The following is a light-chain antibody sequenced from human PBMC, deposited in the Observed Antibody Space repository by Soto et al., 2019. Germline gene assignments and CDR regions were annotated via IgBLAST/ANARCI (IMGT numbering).Light chain of an antibody. CDR3: QQYNSYSLT. V-gene: IGKV1-5*01. Sequence: DIQMTQSPSTLSASVGDRVTITCRASQSISSWLAWYQQKPGKASKLLIYDASSLESGVPSRFSGSGSGTEFTLTISSLQPDDFATYYCQQYNSYSLTFGGGPRWRSN. CDR1: QSISSW. J-gene: IGKJ4*01. CDR2: DAS.